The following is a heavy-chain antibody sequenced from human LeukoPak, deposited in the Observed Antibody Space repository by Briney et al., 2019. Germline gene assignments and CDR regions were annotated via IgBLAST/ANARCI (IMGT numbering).Heavy chain of an antibody. CDR1: GFTFSSYA. CDR2: ISYDGSNK. J-gene: IGHJ5*02. CDR3: ARAPESYWFDP. V-gene: IGHV3-30-3*01. Sequence: GGSLRLSCAASGFTFSSYAMHWVRQAPGKGLEWVAVISYDGSNKYYADSVKGRFTISRGNSKNTLYLQMNSLRAEDTAVYYCARAPESYWFDPWGQGTLVTVSS.